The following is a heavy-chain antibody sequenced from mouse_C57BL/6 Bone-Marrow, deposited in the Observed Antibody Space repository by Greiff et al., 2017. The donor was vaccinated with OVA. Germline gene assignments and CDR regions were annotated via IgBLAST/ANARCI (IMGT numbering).Heavy chain of an antibody. V-gene: IGHV1-81*01. D-gene: IGHD2-1*01. J-gene: IGHJ3*01. CDR1: GYTFTRYG. CDR2: IYPRSGNT. CDR3: ASYGKGGFAY. Sequence: QVQLQQSGAELARPGASVKLSCKASGYTFTRYGISWVKQRTGQGLEWIGEIYPRSGNTYYNEKFKGKATLTADKSSSTAYMELRSLTSEDSAVYFCASYGKGGFAYWGKGTLVTVSA.